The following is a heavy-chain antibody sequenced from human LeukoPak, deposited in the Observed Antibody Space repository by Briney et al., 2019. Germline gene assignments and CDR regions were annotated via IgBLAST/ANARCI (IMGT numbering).Heavy chain of an antibody. J-gene: IGHJ6*03. D-gene: IGHD4-17*01. CDR3: ARVEGGDYGQTINYYYYYMDV. V-gene: IGHV3-30*03. Sequence: GRSLRLSCAASGFTFSSYGMHWVRQAPGKGLEWVAVISYDGSNKYYADSVKGRFAISRDNSKNTLYLQMNSLRAEDTAVYYCARVEGGDYGQTINYYYYYMDVWGKGTTVTVSS. CDR2: ISYDGSNK. CDR1: GFTFSSYG.